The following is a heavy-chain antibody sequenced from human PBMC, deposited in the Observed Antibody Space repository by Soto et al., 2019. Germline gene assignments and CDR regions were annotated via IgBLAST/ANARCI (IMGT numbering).Heavy chain of an antibody. CDR1: GYSFSSYW. Sequence: PGESLKISCIGSGYSFSSYWIAWVRQMPGKGLEWMGIIYPGDSDTIYSPSFQGQVTFSADKSTNTAYLQWSSLKASDTATYYCARHAGYCSTTSCSQNDYWGQGTLVTVSS. J-gene: IGHJ4*02. D-gene: IGHD2-2*01. CDR2: IYPGDSDT. V-gene: IGHV5-51*01. CDR3: ARHAGYCSTTSCSQNDY.